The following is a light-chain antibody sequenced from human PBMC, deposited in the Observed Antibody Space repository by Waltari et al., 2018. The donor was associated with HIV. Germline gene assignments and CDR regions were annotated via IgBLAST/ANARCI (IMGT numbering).Light chain of an antibody. CDR2: AAS. CDR1: QDIRNG. Sequence: DIQMTQSPSSLSASVGDRVTITCRASQDIRNGLAWYQQKPGKAPKCLIYAASDLQSGVPSTCTGSGSGTEFTLTISSLQPEDFATYYCLQHNSFPLTFGPGTKVDVK. J-gene: IGKJ3*01. V-gene: IGKV1-17*01. CDR3: LQHNSFPLT.